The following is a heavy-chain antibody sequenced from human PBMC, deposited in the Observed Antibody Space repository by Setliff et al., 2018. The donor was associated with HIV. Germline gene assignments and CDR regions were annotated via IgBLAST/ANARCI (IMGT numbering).Heavy chain of an antibody. CDR1: GYTFTSNA. CDR3: AREAYSYGYVLPATRFGYYFDS. CDR2: INAGNGNT. J-gene: IGHJ4*02. D-gene: IGHD5-18*01. V-gene: IGHV1-3*01. Sequence: ASVKVSCKASGYTFTSNALHWVRQAPGQRLEWMGWINAGNGNTKYSQKFQGRVTITRDTSASTVYMELSSLRSEDTAVYYCAREAYSYGYVLPATRFGYYFDSWGQGTLVTVS.